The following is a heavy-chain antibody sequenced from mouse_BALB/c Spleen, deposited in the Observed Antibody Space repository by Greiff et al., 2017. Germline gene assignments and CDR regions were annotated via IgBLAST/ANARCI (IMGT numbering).Heavy chain of an antibody. CDR1: GYTFTSYY. J-gene: IGHJ2*01. CDR2: INPCNGGT. CDR3: TRRGYVDYGAVYTDD. D-gene: IGHD2-4*01. Sequence: QVQLQQPGAELVQPGASVKLSCKASGYTFTSYYMYWVKQRPGQGLEWIGGINPCNGGTNFTEKFKSKATLTVDKSSSTAYMQLSSLTSEDSAVYYCTRRGYVDYGAVYTDDWGQGTTLTVSS. V-gene: IGHV1S81*02.